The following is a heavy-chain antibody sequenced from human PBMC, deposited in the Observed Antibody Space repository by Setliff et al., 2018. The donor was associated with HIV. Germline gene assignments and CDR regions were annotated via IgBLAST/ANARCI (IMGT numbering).Heavy chain of an antibody. CDR3: TRVRLLYSDSSPVWFDP. J-gene: IGHJ5*02. V-gene: IGHV4-59*11. CDR2: IHYRGST. D-gene: IGHD3-22*01. Sequence: SETLSLTCTVSGGSISSHYWSWIRQPPGEGLEWIGYIHYRGSTNYSPSLKGRVTFSVDTSKNQFSLKLSSVTAADTAIYYCTRVRLLYSDSSPVWFDPWGQGTLVTVSS. CDR1: GGSISSHY.